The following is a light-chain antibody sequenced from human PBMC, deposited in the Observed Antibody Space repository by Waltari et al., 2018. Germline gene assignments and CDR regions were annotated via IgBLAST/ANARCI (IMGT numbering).Light chain of an antibody. CDR1: QSISSW. CDR2: DAS. Sequence: EIEMTQSPSTLSASVGDRVTITCRASQSISSWLAWYQQKPGKAPKLLIFDASTLESGVPSRFSGSGSGTEFTLTITSLQADDFATYYCQQYNSYSLTFGQGTKLEIK. CDR3: QQYNSYSLT. J-gene: IGKJ2*01. V-gene: IGKV1-5*01.